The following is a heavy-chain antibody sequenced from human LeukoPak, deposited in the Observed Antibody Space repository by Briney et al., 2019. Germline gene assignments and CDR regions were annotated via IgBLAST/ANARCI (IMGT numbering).Heavy chain of an antibody. V-gene: IGHV1-18*01. CDR3: TRVRNSNNWWGAFDI. D-gene: IGHD1-1*01. CDR2: ISPNNGNT. CDR1: GYTLTDQN. Sequence: DSVKVSCKASGYTLTDQNVHWVRQAPGQGLEWMGWISPNNGNTHYAQGVQGRVTMTTDTSRSTAYMELRSLRSDDTAVYYCTRVRNSNNWWGAFDIWGQGTMVTVSS. J-gene: IGHJ3*02.